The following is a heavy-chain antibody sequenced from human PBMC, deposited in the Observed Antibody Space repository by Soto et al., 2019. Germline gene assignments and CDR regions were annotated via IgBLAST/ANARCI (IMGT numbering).Heavy chain of an antibody. Sequence: PXASLWLPCRVSGGRIRSYYWSWIRQSPEKGLEWIGYFYHSGNSNYNPSLKSRVTISVDTSKNQLSLSLRSVTAADTAVYFCARISSLHPYGYVNGGLDVWGQGTTVTVSS. CDR2: FYHSGNS. CDR1: GGRIRSYY. V-gene: IGHV4-59*01. CDR3: ARISSLHPYGYVNGGLDV. J-gene: IGHJ6*02. D-gene: IGHD5-18*01.